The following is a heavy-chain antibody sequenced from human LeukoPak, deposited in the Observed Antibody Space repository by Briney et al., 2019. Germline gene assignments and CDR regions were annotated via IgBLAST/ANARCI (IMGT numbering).Heavy chain of an antibody. J-gene: IGHJ5*02. V-gene: IGHV1-2*02. CDR1: GYTFTGYY. D-gene: IGHD3-9*01. CDR3: ARAPPPYYDILTGSQSGGGFDP. Sequence: ASVKVSCKASGYTFTGYYMHWVRQAPGQGLEWMGWINPNRGGTNYAQKFQGRVTMTRDTSISTAYMELSRLRSDDTAVYYCARAPPPYYDILTGSQSGGGFDPWGPGTLVTVSS. CDR2: INPNRGGT.